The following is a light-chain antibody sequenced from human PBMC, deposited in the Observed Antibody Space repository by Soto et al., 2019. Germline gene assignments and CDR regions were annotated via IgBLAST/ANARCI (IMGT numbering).Light chain of an antibody. J-gene: IGKJ1*01. Sequence: EIVLTQSPGTLSLSPGERVTLSCRASQSVNSSYLAWYQHKPGQAPRLLIYGASTRATGIPDRFSGSGSGTDFTLTIARLEPGDFAVYYWQQYGNSPQTCGQGTKVDSK. CDR1: QSVNSSY. CDR3: QQYGNSPQT. V-gene: IGKV3-20*01. CDR2: GAS.